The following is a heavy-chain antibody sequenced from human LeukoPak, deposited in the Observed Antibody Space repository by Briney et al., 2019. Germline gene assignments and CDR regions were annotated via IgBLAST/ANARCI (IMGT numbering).Heavy chain of an antibody. V-gene: IGHV4-39*07. CDR2: IFYSGST. J-gene: IGHJ4*02. CDR3: ARATNYDFWSGYLSYLDY. D-gene: IGHD3-3*01. Sequence: SETLSLTCTVSGGSISSYYWGWVRQPPGKALEWIGNIFYSGSTYYNPSLKSRVIISIDTSKNQFSLKLNSVTAADTAVYYCARATNYDFWSGYLSYLDYWGQGTLVTVSS. CDR1: GGSISSYY.